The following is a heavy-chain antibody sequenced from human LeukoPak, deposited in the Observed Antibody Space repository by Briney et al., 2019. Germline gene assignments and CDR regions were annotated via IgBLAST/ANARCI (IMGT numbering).Heavy chain of an antibody. V-gene: IGHV3-30*02. CDR3: AKGLGWSALDY. CDR2: IEYNGISK. J-gene: IGHJ4*02. D-gene: IGHD3-3*01. CDR1: GFTFNNYG. Sequence: PGGSLRLSCATSGFTFNNYGMHWVRRAPGKGLEWVTFIEYNGISKYYRDSVKGRFTISTDSSKNTVYLQMNNLRIEDTAVYYCAKGLGWSALDYWGQGTLVTVSS.